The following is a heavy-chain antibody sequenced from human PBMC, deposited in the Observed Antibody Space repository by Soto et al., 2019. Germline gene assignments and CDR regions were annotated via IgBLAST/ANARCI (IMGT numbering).Heavy chain of an antibody. V-gene: IGHV1-3*01. Sequence: GASVKDSCKASGYTFTSYAMHWVRQAPGQRLEWMGWINAGNGNTKYSQKFQGRVTITRDTSASTAYMELSSLRSEDTAVYYCARGRYSSSWYGDWGNWFDPWGQGTLVTVSS. CDR2: INAGNGNT. D-gene: IGHD6-13*01. J-gene: IGHJ5*02. CDR1: GYTFTSYA. CDR3: ARGRYSSSWYGDWGNWFDP.